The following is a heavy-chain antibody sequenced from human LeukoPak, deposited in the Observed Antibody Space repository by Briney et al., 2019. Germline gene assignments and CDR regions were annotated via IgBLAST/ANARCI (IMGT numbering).Heavy chain of an antibody. Sequence: GGSLRLSCAASGFTFSSDGMHWGRQAPGKGLEWVSGIRDDGSNKYYADSVKGRFTISRDNSKNTLYLQMNSLRAEDTAVYYCAKSSDEIFDYWGQGTLVTVSS. V-gene: IGHV3-30*02. CDR3: AKSSDEIFDY. CDR2: IRDDGSNK. J-gene: IGHJ4*02. CDR1: GFTFSSDG. D-gene: IGHD3-10*01.